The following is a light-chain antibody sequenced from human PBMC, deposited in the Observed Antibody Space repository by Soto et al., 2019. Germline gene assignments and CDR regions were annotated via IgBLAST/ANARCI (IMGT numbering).Light chain of an antibody. CDR3: QQAYSFPVT. V-gene: IGKV1-12*01. J-gene: IGKJ5*01. CDR1: QNIISW. CDR2: AAS. Sequence: DIQMTQSPSSVSASVGDRVTITCRASQNIISWLAWYQQKPGRAPKLLIYAASNLQSDVPARFSGSGSGTDFTLTINSLQPEDLATYYCQQAYSFPVTFGPGTRLEVK.